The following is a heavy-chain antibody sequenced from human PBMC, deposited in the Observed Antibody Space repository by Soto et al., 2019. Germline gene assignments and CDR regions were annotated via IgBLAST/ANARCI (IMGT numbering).Heavy chain of an antibody. J-gene: IGHJ4*02. CDR1: GGTFNTHT. CDR3: ARVSLRGHLLGNFDY. D-gene: IGHD3-10*01. V-gene: IGHV1-69*01. Sequence: QVQLVQSGAEVKKPGSSVNVSCKASGGTFNTHTISWVRQAPGQGLEWLGGIIPIFGTTNYAQNFQGRVTITADESTSTAYMELSSLISEDTAVYYCARVSLRGHLLGNFDYWGQGTLVTVSS. CDR2: IIPIFGTT.